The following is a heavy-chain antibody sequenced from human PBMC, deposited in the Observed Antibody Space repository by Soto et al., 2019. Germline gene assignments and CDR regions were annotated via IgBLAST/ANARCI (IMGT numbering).Heavy chain of an antibody. Sequence: SVKVSCKASGGTFSSYAISWVRQAPGQGLEWMGGIIPIFGTANYAQKFQGRVTITADESTSTAYMELSSLRSEGTAVYYCARSSPGYYGMDVWGQGTTVTVSS. V-gene: IGHV1-69*13. CDR2: IIPIFGTA. CDR1: GGTFSSYA. D-gene: IGHD6-6*01. J-gene: IGHJ6*02. CDR3: ARSSPGYYGMDV.